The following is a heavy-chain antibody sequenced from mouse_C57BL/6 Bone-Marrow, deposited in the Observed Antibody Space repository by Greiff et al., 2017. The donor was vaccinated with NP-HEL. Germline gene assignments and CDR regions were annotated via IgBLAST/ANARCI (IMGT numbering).Heavy chain of an antibody. D-gene: IGHD3-3*01. CDR2: IPPSDSDT. V-gene: IGHV1-74*01. Sequence: QVQLKQPGAALVKPGASVKVSCKASGYTFTSYWMHWVKQRPGHGLEWLGRIPPSDSDTTYNQKFKGKATLTVDKSSSTAYMQLSSLTSGDSAVYYCGIRGRGDWGQGTTLTVSS. J-gene: IGHJ2*01. CDR1: GYTFTSYW. CDR3: GIRGRGD.